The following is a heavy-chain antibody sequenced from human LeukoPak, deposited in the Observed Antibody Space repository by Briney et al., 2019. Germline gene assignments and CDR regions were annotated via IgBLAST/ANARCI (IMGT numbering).Heavy chain of an antibody. J-gene: IGHJ4*02. CDR2: MTTSGNTI. CDR3: ARVGGATAVTMYFEY. CDR1: GITFSGYS. V-gene: IGHV3-48*02. D-gene: IGHD1-26*01. Sequence: PGGSLRLSCVVSGITFSGYSMIWVRQAPGKGLEWLSFMTTSGNTIFYAASVKDRFTISRDNAKKSLYLQMNSLRDEDTAVYYCARVGGATAVTMYFEYWGQGTLVTVSS.